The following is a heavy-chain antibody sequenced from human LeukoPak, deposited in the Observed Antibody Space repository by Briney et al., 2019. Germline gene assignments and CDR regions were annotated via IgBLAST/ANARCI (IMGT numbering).Heavy chain of an antibody. CDR2: FDPEDGET. CDR3: ARGFIRDSGSYYAFDY. D-gene: IGHD1-26*01. V-gene: IGHV1-24*01. CDR1: GYTLTELS. J-gene: IGHJ4*02. Sequence: ASVKVSCTVSGYTLTELSMHWVRQAPGKGLEWMGGFDPEDGETIYAQKFQGRVTMTEDTSTDTAYMELSSLRSEDTAVYYCARGFIRDSGSYYAFDYWGQGTLVTVSS.